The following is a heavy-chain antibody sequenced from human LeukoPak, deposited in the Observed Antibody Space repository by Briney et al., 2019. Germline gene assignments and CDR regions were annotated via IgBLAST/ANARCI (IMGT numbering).Heavy chain of an antibody. V-gene: IGHV3-30*18. CDR1: RFTFSSYG. D-gene: IGHD5-18*01. CDR3: AKDRGYSCGYFDY. Sequence: PGRSLRLSCAASRFTFSSYGMHWVRQAPGNGLEWVALISYDGSNKYYTDSVKGRFTISRDNSKNTLYLQMDSLRAEDTAVYYCAKDRGYSCGYFDYWGQGTLVTVSS. J-gene: IGHJ4*02. CDR2: ISYDGSNK.